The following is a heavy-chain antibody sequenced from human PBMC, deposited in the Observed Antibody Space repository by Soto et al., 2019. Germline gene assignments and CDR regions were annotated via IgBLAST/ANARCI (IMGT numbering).Heavy chain of an antibody. V-gene: IGHV3-23*01. CDR3: AKFGASGSYFPFDY. D-gene: IGHD3-10*01. J-gene: IGHJ4*02. CDR2: ISGGGGTT. Sequence: GGSLRLSCAASGFTFINFAMSWVRQSPGKGLEWVSAISGGGGTTWYADSVRGRFTISRDNSKNTLYLQMNSLRAEDTAVYYCAKFGASGSYFPFDYWGQGPLVTVSS. CDR1: GFTFINFA.